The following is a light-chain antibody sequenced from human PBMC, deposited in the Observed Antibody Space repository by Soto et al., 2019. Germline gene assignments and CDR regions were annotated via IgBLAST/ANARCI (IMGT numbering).Light chain of an antibody. CDR1: SSDVGGYNY. Sequence: QSALTQPASVSGSPGQSITISCTGTSSDVGGYNYVSWYQQHPGKAPKLMIYDVSNRPSGVSNRFSGSKSGNTASLTISGLQAEDEADYYCSSYTSSSTSVVFGGGTKPPS. CDR3: SSYTSSSTSVV. V-gene: IGLV2-14*01. J-gene: IGLJ2*01. CDR2: DVS.